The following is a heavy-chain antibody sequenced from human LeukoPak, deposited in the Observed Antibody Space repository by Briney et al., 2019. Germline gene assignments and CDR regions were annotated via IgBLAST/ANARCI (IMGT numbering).Heavy chain of an antibody. V-gene: IGHV3-23*01. CDR1: GFTFNYAW. Sequence: GGSLRLSCAASGFTFNYAWMSWVRQVPGKGLEWVSTITNSGGSTYYVDSVKGRFTISRDNSKNTLYLQMNSLRAEDTAKYYCTKDYCGKFCSAVWGQGTTVTVSS. D-gene: IGHD3-9*01. CDR3: TKDYCGKFCSAV. CDR2: ITNSGGST. J-gene: IGHJ6*02.